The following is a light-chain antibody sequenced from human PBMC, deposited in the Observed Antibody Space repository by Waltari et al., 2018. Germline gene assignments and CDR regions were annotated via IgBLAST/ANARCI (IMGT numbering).Light chain of an antibody. Sequence: QPVLTQPPSSSASPGESARLTCTLPSDINVGDFNIYWYQQKSGSPPRFLLYYKSDSEKAQGSGVPSRFSGSKAASANAGILLISGLQSEDEADYYCMFWPSNVWVFGGGTKLTVL. CDR1: SDINVGDFN. CDR3: MFWPSNVWV. J-gene: IGLJ3*02. V-gene: IGLV5-37*01. CDR2: YKSDSEK.